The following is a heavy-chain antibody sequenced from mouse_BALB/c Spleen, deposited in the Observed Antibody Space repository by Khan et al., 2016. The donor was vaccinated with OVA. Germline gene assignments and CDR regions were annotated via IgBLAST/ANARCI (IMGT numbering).Heavy chain of an antibody. J-gene: IGHJ3*01. CDR1: GFTFSSYS. D-gene: IGHD4-1*01. V-gene: IGHV5-6*01. CDR2: ISSGGDYT. Sequence: EVELVESGGDLVKPGGSLKLSCAASGFTFSSYSMSWVSQTPDKRLEWVASISSGGDYTYYPDSVKGRFTISRDNATNTLYLQMSDLKSEDTAMYCSVDHLTGSFACWGQGTLVTVSA. CDR3: VDHLTGSFAC.